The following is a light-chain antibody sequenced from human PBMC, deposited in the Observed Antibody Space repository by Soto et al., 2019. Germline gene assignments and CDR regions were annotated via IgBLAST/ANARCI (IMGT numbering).Light chain of an antibody. CDR3: QQYNSYPIT. J-gene: IGKJ5*01. CDR2: AAS. CDR1: QSVTTW. Sequence: DIQMTQSPSTLSASVGDRVTITCRASQSVTTWLAWYQQKPGKAPKPLIYAASSLQSGVLSRFSGSGSGTDFTLIISSLQPEDFATYYCQQYNSYPITFGQGTRLEIK. V-gene: IGKV1-5*01.